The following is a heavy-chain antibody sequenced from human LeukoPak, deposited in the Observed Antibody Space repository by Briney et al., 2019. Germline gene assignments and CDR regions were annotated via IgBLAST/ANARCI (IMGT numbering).Heavy chain of an antibody. J-gene: IGHJ5*02. CDR3: ARGSDFWSGP. CDR1: GVSISSGGFY. V-gene: IGHV4-31*03. Sequence: SETLSLTCTVSGVSISSGGFYCSWLRQHPGKGLEWIGYIYYSGSTYYNPSLESRVTISVDTSKNQFSLKLRSVTAADTAVYYRARGSDFWSGPWGQGTLVTVSS. CDR2: IYYSGST. D-gene: IGHD3-3*01.